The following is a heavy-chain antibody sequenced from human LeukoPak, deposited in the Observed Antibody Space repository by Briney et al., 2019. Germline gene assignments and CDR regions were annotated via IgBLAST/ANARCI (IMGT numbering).Heavy chain of an antibody. CDR2: ISGSGGST. J-gene: IGHJ4*02. CDR1: GFTFSSYG. V-gene: IGHV3-23*01. CDR3: AKAPRITMVRGVIISPRD. D-gene: IGHD3-10*01. Sequence: GGTLRLSCAASGFTFSSYGMSWVRQAPGKGLEWVSAISGSGGSTYYADSVKGRFTISRDNSKNTLYLQMNSLRAEDTAVYYCAKAPRITMVRGVIISPRDWGQGTLVTVSS.